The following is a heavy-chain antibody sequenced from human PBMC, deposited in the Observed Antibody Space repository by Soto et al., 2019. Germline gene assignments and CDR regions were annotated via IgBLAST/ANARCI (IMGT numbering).Heavy chain of an antibody. Sequence: QVQLQESGPGLVKPSQTLSLTCTVSGGSISSGGYYWSWIRQHPGKGLEWIGYIYYSGSTYYNPSLNSRVTISVDTSKNLFTLKLSSVTAADTAGYYCARGGYDYFWGSERPLFDYWGQGTLVTVSS. D-gene: IGHD3-16*01. CDR1: GGSISSGGYY. J-gene: IGHJ4*02. V-gene: IGHV4-31*03. CDR2: IYYSGST. CDR3: ARGGYDYFWGSERPLFDY.